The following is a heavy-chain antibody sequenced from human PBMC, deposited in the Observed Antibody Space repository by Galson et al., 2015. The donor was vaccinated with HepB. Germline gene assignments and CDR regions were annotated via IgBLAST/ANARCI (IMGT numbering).Heavy chain of an antibody. V-gene: IGHV5-51*01. D-gene: IGHD3-10*01. CDR3: ARHVVRSLYYYGAGSYFNSWDPVGPSGWFDP. CDR1: GYSFTSYW. CDR2: IYPGDSDT. J-gene: IGHJ5*02. Sequence: QSGAEVKKPGESLKISCKGSGYSFTSYWIGWVRQMPGKGLEWMGIIYPGDSDTRYSPSFQGQVTISADKSISTAYLQWSSLKASDTAMYYCARHVVRSLYYYGAGSYFNSWDPVGPSGWFDPWGQGTLVTVSS.